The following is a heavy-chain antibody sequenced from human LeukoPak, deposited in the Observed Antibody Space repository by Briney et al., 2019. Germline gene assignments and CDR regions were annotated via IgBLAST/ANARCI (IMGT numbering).Heavy chain of an antibody. Sequence: GGSLRLSCAASGFTFSSYAMHWVRQAPGKGLEGVAVISYDGSNKYYADSVKGRFTISRDNSKNTLYLQMNSLRAEDRAVYYCARDRGGDGNWYFDLWGRGTLVTVSS. V-gene: IGHV3-30*04. CDR2: ISYDGSNK. CDR3: ARDRGGDGNWYFDL. J-gene: IGHJ2*01. CDR1: GFTFSSYA. D-gene: IGHD3-16*01.